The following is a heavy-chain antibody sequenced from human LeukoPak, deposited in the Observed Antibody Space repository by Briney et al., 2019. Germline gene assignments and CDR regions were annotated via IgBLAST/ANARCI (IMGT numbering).Heavy chain of an antibody. V-gene: IGHV4-34*01. CDR3: ARPRSYYYGSGSRYDY. Sequence: PSETLSLTCAVYGGSFSGYYWSWIRQPPGKGLEWIGEINHSGGTNYNPSLKSRVTISVDTSKNQFSLKLSSVTAADTAVYYCARPRSYYYGSGSRYDYWGQGTLVTVSS. CDR1: GGSFSGYY. CDR2: INHSGGT. J-gene: IGHJ4*02. D-gene: IGHD3-10*01.